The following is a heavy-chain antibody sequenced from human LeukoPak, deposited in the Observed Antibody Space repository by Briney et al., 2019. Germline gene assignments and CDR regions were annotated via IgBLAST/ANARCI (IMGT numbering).Heavy chain of an antibody. CDR2: ISSSSSTI. D-gene: IGHD2-21*01. CDR3: ARRTCGGDCYLDY. J-gene: IGHJ4*02. Sequence: GRSLRLSCAASGFTFSSYSMNWVRQAPGKGLEWVSYISSSSSTIYYADSVKGRFTISRDNAKNSLYLQMNSLRAEDTAVYYCARRTCGGDCYLDYWGQGTLVTVSS. V-gene: IGHV3-48*01. CDR1: GFTFSSYS.